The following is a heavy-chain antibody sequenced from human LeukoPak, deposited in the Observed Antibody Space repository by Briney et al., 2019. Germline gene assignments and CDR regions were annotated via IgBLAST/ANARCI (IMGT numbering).Heavy chain of an antibody. CDR2: IYYSGST. Sequence: PSETLSLTCTVSGGSISSYYWSWIRQPPGKGLEWIGYIYYSGSTNYNPSFKSRVTISVDTSKNQFSLKLSSVTAADTAVYYCARESTMIVVDWGQGTLVTVSS. D-gene: IGHD3-22*01. J-gene: IGHJ4*02. V-gene: IGHV4-59*01. CDR3: ARESTMIVVD. CDR1: GGSISSYY.